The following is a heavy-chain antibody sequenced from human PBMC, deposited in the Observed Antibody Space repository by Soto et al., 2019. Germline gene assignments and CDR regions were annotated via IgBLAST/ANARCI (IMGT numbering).Heavy chain of an antibody. D-gene: IGHD3-22*01. Sequence: QEQLVQSGAEVKNPGSSGKFPCKASEAISSSYAITGLRQAPGQGLEWMGGIIPIFGTANYAQKFQGRVTITADESTNTAYMDLSSLKSEDTAIYYCARGGSGYVWFNEFWGQGTLVTVSS. J-gene: IGHJ4*02. CDR3: ARGGSGYVWFNEF. CDR2: IIPIFGTA. V-gene: IGHV1-69*01. CDR1: EAISSSYA.